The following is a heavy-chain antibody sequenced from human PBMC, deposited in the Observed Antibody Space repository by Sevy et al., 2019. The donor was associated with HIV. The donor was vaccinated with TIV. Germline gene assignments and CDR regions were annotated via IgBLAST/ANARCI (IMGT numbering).Heavy chain of an antibody. D-gene: IGHD3-3*01. CDR3: AIPLALFFDEEIFGVVKTRDYYYYGMDV. CDR2: ISGSGGST. J-gene: IGHJ6*02. V-gene: IGHV3-23*01. Sequence: GGSLRLSCAASGFTFSSYAMCWVRQAPGKGLEWVSAISGSGGSTYYADSVKGRFTISRDNSKNTLYLQMNSLRSEDTAVYYCAIPLALFFDEEIFGVVKTRDYYYYGMDVWGQRTTVTVSS. CDR1: GFTFSSYA.